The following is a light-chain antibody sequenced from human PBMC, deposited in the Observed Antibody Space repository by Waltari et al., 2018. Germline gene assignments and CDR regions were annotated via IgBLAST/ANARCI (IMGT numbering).Light chain of an antibody. CDR2: EVD. Sequence: SALTQPASVSASPGQSLTISCTGSSSDVGSYDLVAWYQQHPSKAPHLLIYEVDKRPSGVSYRFSGSKSGNAASLTISGLQAEDEAHYFCSSYTYGGPWVFGGGTLLTVL. CDR1: SSDVGSYDL. CDR3: SSYTYGGPWV. V-gene: IGLV2-23*02. J-gene: IGLJ2*01.